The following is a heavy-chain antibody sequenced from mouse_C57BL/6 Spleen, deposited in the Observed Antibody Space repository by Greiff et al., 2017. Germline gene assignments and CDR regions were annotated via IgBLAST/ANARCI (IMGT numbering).Heavy chain of an antibody. D-gene: IGHD2-4*01. CDR3: ARYDYDPLFDY. Sequence: QVHVKQSGAELARPGASVKMSCKASGYTFTSYTMHWVKQRPGQGLEWIGYINPSSGYTKYNQKFKDKATLTADKSSSTAYMQLSSLTSEDSAVYYCARYDYDPLFDYWGQGTTLTVSS. V-gene: IGHV1-4*01. CDR1: GYTFTSYT. CDR2: INPSSGYT. J-gene: IGHJ2*01.